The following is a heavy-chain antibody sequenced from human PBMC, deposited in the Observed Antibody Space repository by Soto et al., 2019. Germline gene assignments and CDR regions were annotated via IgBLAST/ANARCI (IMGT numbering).Heavy chain of an antibody. J-gene: IGHJ4*01. Sequence: ASVKVSCKTSGYTFSGYYIHWVRQAPGQGLEWLGWVNPLNGRTHYAQKFRGRVSMTSDTSINTAYVELRRLRSDDTAVYFCAREDDVEFVVVATANLDFWRLGTLVTISS. CDR1: GYTFSGYY. D-gene: IGHD2-15*01. CDR3: AREDDVEFVVVATANLDF. CDR2: VNPLNGRT. V-gene: IGHV1-2*02.